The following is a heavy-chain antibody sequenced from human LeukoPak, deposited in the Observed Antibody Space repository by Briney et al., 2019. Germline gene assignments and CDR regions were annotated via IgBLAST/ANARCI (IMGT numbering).Heavy chain of an antibody. Sequence: GGSLRLSCAASGFTFSSYAMHWVRQAPGKGLEWVANIKQDGSEKYYVDSVKGRFTISRDNSKNTLYLQMNSLRAEDTAVYYCASDPGHIAVADGGYWGQGTLVTVSS. CDR3: ASDPGHIAVADGGY. CDR2: IKQDGSEK. J-gene: IGHJ4*02. CDR1: GFTFSSYA. V-gene: IGHV3-7*03. D-gene: IGHD6-19*01.